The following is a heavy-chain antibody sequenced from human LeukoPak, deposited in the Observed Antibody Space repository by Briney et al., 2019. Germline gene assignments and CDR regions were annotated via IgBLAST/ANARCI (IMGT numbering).Heavy chain of an antibody. CDR2: INLNTAGT. D-gene: IGHD6-19*01. J-gene: IGHJ3*01. V-gene: IGHV1-2*07. CDR3: AIEPTGSGHPGDV. Sequence: GASVKVSCKASGYTFTGYHIHWVRQAPGQGLEWMSSINLNTAGTEYPHKFQGRVTVTWDTPVTTAYMELSALTYDDTATYYCAIEPTGSGHPGDVWGQGTMVTVSS. CDR1: GYTFTGYH.